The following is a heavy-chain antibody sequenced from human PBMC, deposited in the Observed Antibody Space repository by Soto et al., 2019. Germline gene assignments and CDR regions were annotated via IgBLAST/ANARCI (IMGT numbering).Heavy chain of an antibody. V-gene: IGHV4-30-4*08. J-gene: IGHJ4*02. Sequence: SETLSLTCTVSSASISSSSYTWGWIRQPPGKGLEWIGYIYYSGGTYYNPSLKSRVTISVDTSKNQFSLKLSSVTAADTAVYYCARAPDYFDYWGQGTLVTVSS. CDR2: IYYSGGT. CDR1: SASISSSSYT. CDR3: ARAPDYFDY.